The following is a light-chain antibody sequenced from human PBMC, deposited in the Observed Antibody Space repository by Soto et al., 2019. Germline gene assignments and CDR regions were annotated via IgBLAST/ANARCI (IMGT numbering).Light chain of an antibody. CDR2: DVR. CDR3: CSYAGSYVWV. V-gene: IGLV2-11*01. J-gene: IGLJ3*02. Sequence: QSALTQPRSVSGSPGQSVSISCTGTTSDVGSYNYVSWYQQHPGTAPRLMIYDVRKRPSGVPDRFSGSKSGNTASLTISGLRAEDEADYYCCSYAGSYVWVFGGGTKLTVL. CDR1: TSDVGSYNY.